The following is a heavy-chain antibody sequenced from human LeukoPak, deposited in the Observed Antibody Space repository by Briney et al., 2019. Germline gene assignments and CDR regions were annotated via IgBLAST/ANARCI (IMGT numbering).Heavy chain of an antibody. D-gene: IGHD4-17*01. J-gene: IGHJ5*02. V-gene: IGHV1-2*02. Sequence: ASVKVSCKASGYTFTGYYMHWVRQAPGQGLEWMGWINPNSGGTNYAQKFQGRVTMTRDTSISTAYMELSRLRSDDAAVYYCARDMTTVTTFGFDPWGQGTLVTVSS. CDR2: INPNSGGT. CDR1: GYTFTGYY. CDR3: ARDMTTVTTFGFDP.